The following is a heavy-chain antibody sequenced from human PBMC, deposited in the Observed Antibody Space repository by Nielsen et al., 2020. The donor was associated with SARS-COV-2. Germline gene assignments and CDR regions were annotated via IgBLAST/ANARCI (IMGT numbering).Heavy chain of an antibody. CDR1: GFTFGDFA. Sequence: GGSLRLSCTGSGFTFGDFAMSWFRQTPGKGLEWVGFIRSNTFGGTTEYAASVKGRFTISRDDSKSIAYLQMNSLGAEDTAVYYCACRRDGYNYDTFWGQGTLVTVSS. V-gene: IGHV3-49*03. CDR3: ACRRDGYNYDTF. D-gene: IGHD5-24*01. J-gene: IGHJ4*02. CDR2: IRSNTFGGTT.